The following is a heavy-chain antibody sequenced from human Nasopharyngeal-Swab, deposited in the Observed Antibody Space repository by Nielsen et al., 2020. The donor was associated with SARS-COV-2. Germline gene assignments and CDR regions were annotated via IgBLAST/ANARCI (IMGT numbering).Heavy chain of an antibody. CDR2: ISSSGSTI. CDR1: GFTFSSYE. J-gene: IGHJ5*02. CDR3: ARDSYSSSWYENRRFDT. V-gene: IGHV3-48*03. Sequence: GESLKISCAASGFTFSSYEMNWVRQAPGKGLEWVSYISSSGSTIYYADSVKGRFTISRDNAKNSLYLQMNSLRAEDTAVYYCARDSYSSSWYENRRFDTWGQGTLVTVSS. D-gene: IGHD6-13*01.